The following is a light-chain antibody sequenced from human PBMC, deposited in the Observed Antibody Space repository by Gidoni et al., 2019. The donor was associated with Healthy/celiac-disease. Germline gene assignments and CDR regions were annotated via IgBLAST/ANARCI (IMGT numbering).Light chain of an antibody. Sequence: DIVMTQFPLSLPVTPGEPASISCRSSQSILHSNGYNYLDWYLQKPGQSHQLLIYLVSNRASGVPDRFSGSGSGTDFTLKISKVEAEDVGVYYCMQALQTPRTFXPXTKVDIK. CDR2: LVS. CDR1: QSILHSNGYNY. V-gene: IGKV2-28*01. CDR3: MQALQTPRT. J-gene: IGKJ3*01.